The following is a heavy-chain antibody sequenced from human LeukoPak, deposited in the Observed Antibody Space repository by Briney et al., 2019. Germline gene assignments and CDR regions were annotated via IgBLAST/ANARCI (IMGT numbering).Heavy chain of an antibody. V-gene: IGHV4-59*01. J-gene: IGHJ3*02. Sequence: SETLSLTCTVSGGSISSYYWAWIRQSPGKGLEWIGDIFYSGNTNYNPSLKSRVATSVDTSKNQFSLRLTSVSAADTAVYYCAREHLPRGRVRDAFDIWGQGTMVTVSS. CDR3: AREHLPRGRVRDAFDI. D-gene: IGHD1-26*01. CDR2: IFYSGNT. CDR1: GGSISSYY.